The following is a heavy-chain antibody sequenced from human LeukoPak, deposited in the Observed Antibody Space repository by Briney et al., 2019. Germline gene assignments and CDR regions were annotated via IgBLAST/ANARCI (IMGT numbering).Heavy chain of an antibody. CDR1: GFTFDDYA. J-gene: IGHJ4*02. D-gene: IGHD6-6*01. Sequence: GGSLRLSCAASGFTFDDYAMHWVRQAPGKGLEWVSGISWNSGSIGYADSVKGRFTISRDNAKDSLYLQMNSLRAEDMALYYCAKEADPYSSYSSSAGGSYYFDYWGQGTLVTVSS. CDR2: ISWNSGSI. CDR3: AKEADPYSSYSSSAGGSYYFDY. V-gene: IGHV3-9*03.